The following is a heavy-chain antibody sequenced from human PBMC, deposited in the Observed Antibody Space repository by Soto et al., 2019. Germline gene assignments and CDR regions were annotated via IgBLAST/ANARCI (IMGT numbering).Heavy chain of an antibody. CDR2: IAFTGSAT. Sequence: PGGSLRLSCATSGFTFHDYAMSWVRQAPGKGLEWVAAIAFTGSATYYADSVKGRFTISRDNSKNIVYLQMNSLRVDDTALYYCGKEVETVRLVVFALWGQGTLVTVSS. CDR1: GFTFHDYA. V-gene: IGHV3-23*01. J-gene: IGHJ4*02. D-gene: IGHD5-18*01. CDR3: GKEVETVRLVVFAL.